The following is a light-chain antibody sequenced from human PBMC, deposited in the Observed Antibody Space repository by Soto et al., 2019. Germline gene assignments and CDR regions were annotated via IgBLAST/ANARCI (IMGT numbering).Light chain of an antibody. J-gene: IGLJ1*01. CDR3: AAWDDSLNGLYV. CDR2: SNN. CDR1: SSNIGSNT. V-gene: IGLV1-44*01. Sequence: QSVLTQPPSASGTPGQRVTISCSGSSSNIGSNTVNWYQQLQGTAPKLLIYSNNQWPSVVPDRFSGSKSGTSASLAISGLQSEDEADYYCAAWDDSLNGLYVFGTGTKLTVL.